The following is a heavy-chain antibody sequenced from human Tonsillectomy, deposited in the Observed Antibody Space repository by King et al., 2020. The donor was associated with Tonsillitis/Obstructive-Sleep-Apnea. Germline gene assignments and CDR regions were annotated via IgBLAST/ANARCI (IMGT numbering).Heavy chain of an antibody. D-gene: IGHD2-15*01. Sequence: VQLVESGGGVVQPGRSLRLSCAASGFTFSSFVMHWVRQAPGKGLEWVAVISDDGNNKHYADSVKGRFSISRDNSKKTLYLQMNSLRADDTAVYFCARDSGYCGGGSCYWEVDYWGQGTLVTVSS. V-gene: IGHV3-30*01. CDR3: ARDSGYCGGGSCYWEVDY. CDR1: GFTFSSFV. J-gene: IGHJ4*02. CDR2: ISDDGNNK.